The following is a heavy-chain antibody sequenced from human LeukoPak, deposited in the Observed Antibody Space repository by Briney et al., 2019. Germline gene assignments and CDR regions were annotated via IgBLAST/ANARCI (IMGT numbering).Heavy chain of an antibody. CDR2: INPTSGGT. CDR3: ARDRLAGYSYGYSY. CDR1: GYTFTGYY. Sequence: ASVTVSCKASGYTFTGYYMHWVRQAPGQGLGWVGWINPTSGGTNYAQKFQGRVTMTRDTSISTAYMELSRLRSDGTAVYYCARDRLAGYSYGYSYWGQGTMVTVSS. J-gene: IGHJ4*02. V-gene: IGHV1-2*02. D-gene: IGHD5-18*01.